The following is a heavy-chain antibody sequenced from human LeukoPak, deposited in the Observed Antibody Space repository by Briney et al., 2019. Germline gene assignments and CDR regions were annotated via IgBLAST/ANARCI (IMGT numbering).Heavy chain of an antibody. CDR2: INPNSGGT. Sequence: ASVKVSCKASGYTFTGYYMHWVRQAPGQGLEWMGWINPNSGGTNYAQKFQGRVTMTRDTSISTAYMELSRLRSDDTAVYYCARANEYCGGDCYPDYWGQGTLVTVSS. CDR1: GYTFTGYY. CDR3: ARANEYCGGDCYPDY. V-gene: IGHV1-2*02. D-gene: IGHD2-21*02. J-gene: IGHJ4*02.